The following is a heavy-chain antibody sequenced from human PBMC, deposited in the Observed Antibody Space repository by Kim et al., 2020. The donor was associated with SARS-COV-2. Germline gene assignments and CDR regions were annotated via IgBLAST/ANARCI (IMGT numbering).Heavy chain of an antibody. CDR1: GFSIRSYG. V-gene: IGHV3-30*02. CDR3: AKDLGSNRYYGDYYYAMDV. D-gene: IGHD4-17*01. CDR2: IRYDGNNK. Sequence: GGSLRLSCAASGFSIRSYGMHWVRQAPGKGLEWVAVIRYDGNNKYYADFVKGRFTISRDTSKNTLDLQMNSLRAEDTAVYYCAKDLGSNRYYGDYYYAMDVSGQGPTVTVSS. J-gene: IGHJ6*02.